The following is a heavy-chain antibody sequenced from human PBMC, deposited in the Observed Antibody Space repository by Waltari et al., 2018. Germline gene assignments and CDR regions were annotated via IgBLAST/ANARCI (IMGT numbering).Heavy chain of an antibody. V-gene: IGHV3-7*01. CDR3: ARGGDIVVVVAATEDAFDI. J-gene: IGHJ3*02. CDR2: IKQDGSEK. Sequence: EVQLVESGGGLVQPGGSLRPSCAASGFTFSSYWMSWVRQAPGKGLGGVANIKQDGSEKYYVDYVKGRFTISRENAKNSLYLQMNSLRAEDTAVYYCARGGDIVVVVAATEDAFDIWGQGTMVTVSS. D-gene: IGHD2-15*01. CDR1: GFTFSSYW.